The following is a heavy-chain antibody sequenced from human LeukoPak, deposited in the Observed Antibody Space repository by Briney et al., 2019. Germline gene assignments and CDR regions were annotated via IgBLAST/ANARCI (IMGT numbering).Heavy chain of an antibody. CDR1: GFTFSSYE. CDR3: ARDPYSGGYGAYYYYYMDL. CDR2: ISRSGTIM. J-gene: IGHJ6*03. V-gene: IGHV3-48*03. Sequence: PGGSLRLSCAASGFTFSSYEVNWVRQAPGKGLEWVSYISRSGTIMYYADSVKGRFTISRDNAKNSLYLQMNGLRLEDTAVYYCARDPYSGGYGAYYYYYMDLWGKGTTVTISS. D-gene: IGHD1-26*01.